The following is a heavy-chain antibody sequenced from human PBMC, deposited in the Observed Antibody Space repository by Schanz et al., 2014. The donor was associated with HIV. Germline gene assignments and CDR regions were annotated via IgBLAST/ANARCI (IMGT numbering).Heavy chain of an antibody. Sequence: VQLLESGGGLVQPGGSLRLSCTASGFTFSTYAMHWVRQAPGKGLEWVAVIWYDGNYKSYADSVKGRFTISRDNSKKALYLQINSLRVEDTAVYYCASTVYPYTGSSDYYYGMDVWGQGTTVTVSS. V-gene: IGHV3-33*01. D-gene: IGHD6-6*01. CDR2: IWYDGNYK. CDR3: ASTVYPYTGSSDYYYGMDV. CDR1: GFTFSTYA. J-gene: IGHJ6*02.